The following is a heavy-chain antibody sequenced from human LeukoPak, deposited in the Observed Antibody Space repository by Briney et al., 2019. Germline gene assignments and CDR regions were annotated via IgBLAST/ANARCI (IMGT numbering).Heavy chain of an antibody. CDR2: IVVGSGNT. CDR1: GFTFTSSA. J-gene: IGHJ4*02. D-gene: IGHD2-15*01. CDR3: AAAQDPRYETSNPFDY. Sequence: SVKVSCKASGFTFTSSAMQWVRQARGQRLEWIGWIVVGSGNTNYAQKFQERVTITRDMSTSTAYMELSSLRSEDTAVYYCAAAQDPRYETSNPFDYWGQGTLVTVSS. V-gene: IGHV1-58*02.